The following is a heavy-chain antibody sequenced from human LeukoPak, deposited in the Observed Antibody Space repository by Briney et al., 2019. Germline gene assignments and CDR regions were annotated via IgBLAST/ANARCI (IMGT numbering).Heavy chain of an antibody. Sequence: PSETLSLTCAVYGGSFSGYYWSWIRQHPGKGLEWIGYIYYSGSTYYNPSLKSRVTISVDTSKNQFSLKLSSVTAADTAVYYCAAYDSSGYYYGGNFDYWGQGTLVTVSS. D-gene: IGHD3-22*01. CDR2: IYYSGST. CDR3: AAYDSSGYYYGGNFDY. J-gene: IGHJ4*02. V-gene: IGHV4-31*11. CDR1: GGSFSGYY.